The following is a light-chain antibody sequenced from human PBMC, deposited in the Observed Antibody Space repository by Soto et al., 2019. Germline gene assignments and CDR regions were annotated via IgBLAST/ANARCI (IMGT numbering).Light chain of an antibody. CDR1: NIGSKS. CDR3: QVWDSSSDHHV. Sequence: SYELTQPPSVSVAPGKTAGITCGGNNIGSKSVHWYQQKPGQAPVLVIYYDSDRPSGIPERFSGSNSGNTATLTISSVESGDEADYYCQVWDSSSDHHVFGTGTKLTVL. J-gene: IGLJ1*01. CDR2: YDS. V-gene: IGLV3-21*04.